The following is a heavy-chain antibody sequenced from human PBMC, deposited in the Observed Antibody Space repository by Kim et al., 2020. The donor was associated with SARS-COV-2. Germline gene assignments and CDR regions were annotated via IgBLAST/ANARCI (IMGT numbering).Heavy chain of an antibody. CDR2: ISSSSSTI. Sequence: GGSLRLSCAASGFTFSSYSMNWVRQAPGKGLEWVSYISSSSSTIYYADSVKGRFTISRDNAKNSLYLQMNSLRDEDTAVYYCARGRYCSGGSCFLDAFDIWGQGTMVTVSS. V-gene: IGHV3-48*02. CDR3: ARGRYCSGGSCFLDAFDI. CDR1: GFTFSSYS. D-gene: IGHD2-15*01. J-gene: IGHJ3*02.